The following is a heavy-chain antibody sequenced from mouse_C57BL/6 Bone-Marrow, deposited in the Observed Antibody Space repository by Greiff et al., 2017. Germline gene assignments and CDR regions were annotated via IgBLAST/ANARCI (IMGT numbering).Heavy chain of an antibody. V-gene: IGHV1-64*01. Sequence: VQLQQPGAELVKPGASVKLSCKASGYTFTNYWMNWVKQRPGQGLEWIGMIHPNSGSTYYNEKFKSKATLTVDKSSRTAYMQLSRLTSYVSAVYYCARDGYYNDYWGQGTTLTVSS. J-gene: IGHJ2*01. D-gene: IGHD2-3*01. CDR1: GYTFTNYW. CDR3: ARDGYYNDY. CDR2: IHPNSGST.